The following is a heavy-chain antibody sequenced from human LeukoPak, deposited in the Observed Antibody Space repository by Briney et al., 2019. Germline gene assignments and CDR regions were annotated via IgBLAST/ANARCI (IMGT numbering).Heavy chain of an antibody. J-gene: IGHJ4*02. CDR2: IYYSGST. D-gene: IGHD3-10*01. Sequence: PSQTLSLTCTVSGGSLSSGGYYWGWIRQHPGKGLEWIGYIYYSGSTYYNPFIKSRLTISVDTSKNQFSLKLSSVTAADTAVYYCARAMVRGVRLFYYWGQGTLVTVSS. CDR1: GGSLSSGGYY. CDR3: ARAMVRGVRLFYY. V-gene: IGHV4-31*03.